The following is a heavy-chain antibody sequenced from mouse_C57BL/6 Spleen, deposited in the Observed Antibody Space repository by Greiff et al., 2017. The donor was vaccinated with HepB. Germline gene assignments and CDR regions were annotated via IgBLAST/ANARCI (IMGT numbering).Heavy chain of an antibody. CDR1: GYTFTDYN. CDR2: INPNNGGT. D-gene: IGHD2-4*01. CDR3: ARAVDYDCGGAYAMDY. V-gene: IGHV1-18*01. Sequence: EVQLQQSGPELVKPGASVKIPCKASGYTFTDYNMDWVKQSHGKSLEWIGDINPNNGGTIYNQKFKGKATLTVDKSSSTAYMELRSLTSEHTAVYSCARAVDYDCGGAYAMDYWGQGTSVTVSS. J-gene: IGHJ4*01.